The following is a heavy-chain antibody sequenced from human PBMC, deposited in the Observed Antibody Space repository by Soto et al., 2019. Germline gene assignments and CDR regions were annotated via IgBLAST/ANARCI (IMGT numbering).Heavy chain of an antibody. CDR2: INPNGGVT. D-gene: IGHD5-12*01. CDR3: ARESGGATATLDYYYFYMDV. Sequence: QVQLVQSGAEVRKPGASVTASCRSSGDSFNDYYIHWVRQAPGQGFEWMGWINPNGGVTKYAQKFQGSVSMTRDTSIRTVYMQPSRLRSDDTAVYYCARESGGATATLDYYYFYMDVWGTGTTVTVSS. V-gene: IGHV1-2*04. J-gene: IGHJ6*03. CDR1: GDSFNDYY.